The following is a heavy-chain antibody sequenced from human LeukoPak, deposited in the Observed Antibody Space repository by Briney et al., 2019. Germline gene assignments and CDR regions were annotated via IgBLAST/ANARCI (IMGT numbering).Heavy chain of an antibody. V-gene: IGHV3-30*04. CDR1: GFTFSSYA. Sequence: GGSLRLSCAASGFTFSSYAMHWVRQAPGKGLEWVAVISYDGSNKCYADSVKGRFTISRDNSKNTLYLQMNSLRAEDTAVYYCARVGSGWIQLDYWGQGTLVTVSS. CDR2: ISYDGSNK. J-gene: IGHJ4*02. D-gene: IGHD6-19*01. CDR3: ARVGSGWIQLDY.